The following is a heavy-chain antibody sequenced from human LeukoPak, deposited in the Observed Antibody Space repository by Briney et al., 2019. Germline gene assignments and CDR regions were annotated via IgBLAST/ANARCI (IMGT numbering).Heavy chain of an antibody. Sequence: SQTLSLTCTVSGGSISSGDYYWRWIRQPPRKGLEWIGYIYYSGSTYYNPSLKSRVTISVDTSKNQFSLKLSSVTAADTAVYYCARVIAAAAGFDYWGQGTLVTVSS. CDR1: GGSISSGDYY. CDR3: ARVIAAAAGFDY. CDR2: IYYSGST. V-gene: IGHV4-30-4*08. D-gene: IGHD6-13*01. J-gene: IGHJ4*02.